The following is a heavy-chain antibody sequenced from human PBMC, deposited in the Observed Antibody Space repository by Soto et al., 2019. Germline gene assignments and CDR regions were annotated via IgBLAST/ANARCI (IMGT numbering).Heavy chain of an antibody. J-gene: IGHJ3*02. CDR3: ARERSAYYYESSGYWAFDI. Sequence: SETLSLTCTVSGGSINSGDYYWSWICQPPGKGLEWIGYIYNSGTTYYNPSLKSRPMISVDTSKNHFSLRLSSVTAADTAVYYCARERSAYYYESSGYWAFDIWGQGTMVT. D-gene: IGHD3-22*01. CDR2: IYNSGTT. V-gene: IGHV4-30-4*01. CDR1: GGSINSGDYY.